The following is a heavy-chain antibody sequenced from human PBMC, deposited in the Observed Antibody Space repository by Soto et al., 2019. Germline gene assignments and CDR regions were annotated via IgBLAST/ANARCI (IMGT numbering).Heavy chain of an antibody. CDR1: GFNFGDYV. CDR3: TRRPGFWSGYYDY. J-gene: IGHJ4*02. Sequence: GGSLRLSCTASGFNFGDYVMTWFRQAPGKGLEWLGFIRSKAYGGTTEYAASVKGRFTISRDDSKSIAYLQMNSLKTEDTAVYYCTRRPGFWSGYYDYWGQGTLVTVSS. CDR2: IRSKAYGGTT. D-gene: IGHD3-3*01. V-gene: IGHV3-49*03.